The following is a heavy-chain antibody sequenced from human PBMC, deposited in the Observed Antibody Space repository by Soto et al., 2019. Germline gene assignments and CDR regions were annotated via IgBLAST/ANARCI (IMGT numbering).Heavy chain of an antibody. CDR3: ARDLRCSSTSCLAQDERGTRRFYYYYGMDV. Sequence: XGVLGLSFAASGFTVSDYYMSWIRQAPGKGLEWVSYISSSGSTIYYADSVKGRFTISRDNAKNSLYLQMNRLRAEDTAVYYCARDLRCSSTSCLAQDERGTRRFYYYYGMDVWGQGTTVTVSS. D-gene: IGHD2-2*01. J-gene: IGHJ6*02. CDR2: ISSSGSTI. CDR1: GFTVSDYY. V-gene: IGHV3-11*01.